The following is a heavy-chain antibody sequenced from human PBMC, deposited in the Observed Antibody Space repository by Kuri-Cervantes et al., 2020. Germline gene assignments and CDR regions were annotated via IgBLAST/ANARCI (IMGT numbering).Heavy chain of an antibody. CDR2: IKQDGGEK. CDR3: ARDWSMEV. D-gene: IGHD3-3*01. J-gene: IGHJ6*03. Sequence: GESLKISCAASGFTFSSYWMSWVRQAPGKGLEWVANIKQDGGEKYYVDSVKGRFTISRDNAKKSLYLQMNSLRAEDTALYYCARDWSMEVWGEGTTVTVSS. V-gene: IGHV3-7*03. CDR1: GFTFSSYW.